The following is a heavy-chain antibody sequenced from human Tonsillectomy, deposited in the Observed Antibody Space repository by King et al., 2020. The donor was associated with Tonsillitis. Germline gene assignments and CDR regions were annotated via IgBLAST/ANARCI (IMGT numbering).Heavy chain of an antibody. V-gene: IGHV3-48*03. Sequence: VQLVESGGCVLQPGGSLRLSFADSGFTFSRYEMKLFLQAPGAGLVGGSYLTSSGSTVYYAESVKGRLTISRDNAKNSLYLHMNSLRVEDTAVYYCARVGEYGVAARRYFDLWGRGTLVTVSS. CDR3: ARVGEYGVAARRYFDL. CDR1: GFTFSRYE. CDR2: LTSSGSTV. D-gene: IGHD6-13*01. J-gene: IGHJ2*01.